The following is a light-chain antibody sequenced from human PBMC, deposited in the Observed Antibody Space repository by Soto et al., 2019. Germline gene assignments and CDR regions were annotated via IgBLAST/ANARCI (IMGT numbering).Light chain of an antibody. CDR1: ESVASNY. V-gene: IGKV3-20*01. J-gene: IGKJ1*01. CDR2: GAS. Sequence: EIVLTQSPGTLSLSPGDRPTLSCRASESVASNYLAWYQHKPGQAPRLLFFGASNRATGIPDRFSGRGAGTDFTLTISRLEPEDFAVYYCHQYGSSPWTLGQGTKVDIK. CDR3: HQYGSSPWT.